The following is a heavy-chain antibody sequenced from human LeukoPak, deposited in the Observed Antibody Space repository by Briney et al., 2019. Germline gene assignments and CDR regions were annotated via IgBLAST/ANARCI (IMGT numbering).Heavy chain of an antibody. D-gene: IGHD3-10*01. J-gene: IGHJ4*02. V-gene: IGHV7-4-1*02. CDR3: ARSPPSPMVRGVKGDDSVDY. CDR1: GYTFTSYA. Sequence: ASVKVSCKASGYTFTSYAMNWVRQAPGQGLEWMGWVNTNTENPTYAQGFTGRFVFSLDTSVSTAYLQISSLKAEDTAVYYCARSPPSPMVRGVKGDDSVDYWGQGTLVTVSS. CDR2: VNTNTENP.